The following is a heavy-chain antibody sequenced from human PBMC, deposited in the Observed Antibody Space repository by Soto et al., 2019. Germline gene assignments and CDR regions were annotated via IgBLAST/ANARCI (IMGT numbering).Heavy chain of an antibody. CDR2: INPNNGAT. CDR1: GYTFTSYA. V-gene: IGHV1-2*02. Sequence: GPSVKVSCKASGYTFTSYAMHWVRQAPGQRLEWMGWINPNNGATKYAQKFQGRVTVTRDTSIRTVYMELSSLRPDDTAVYYCARESGGATATLDYYYFYMDVWGKGTTVTVSS. J-gene: IGHJ6*03. CDR3: ARESGGATATLDYYYFYMDV. D-gene: IGHD5-12*01.